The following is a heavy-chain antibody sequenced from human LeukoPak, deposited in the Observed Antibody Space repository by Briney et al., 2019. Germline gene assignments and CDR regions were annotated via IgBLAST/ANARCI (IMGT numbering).Heavy chain of an antibody. Sequence: GGSLRLSCAASGFTFSSYGMHWVRQAPGKGLEWVAFIRNDGSNKYYADSVKGRFTISRDNSKNTLYLQMNSLRAEDTAVYYCAKDAKQQLVGGGQIDYWGQGTLVTVSS. V-gene: IGHV3-30*02. D-gene: IGHD6-13*01. CDR3: AKDAKQQLVGGGQIDY. CDR1: GFTFSSYG. CDR2: IRNDGSNK. J-gene: IGHJ4*02.